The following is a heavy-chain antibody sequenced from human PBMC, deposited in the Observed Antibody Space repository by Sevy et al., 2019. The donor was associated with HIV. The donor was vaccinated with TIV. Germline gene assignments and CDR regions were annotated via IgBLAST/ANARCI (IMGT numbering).Heavy chain of an antibody. V-gene: IGHV3-11*01. D-gene: IGHD3-3*02. CDR2: ISISGTI. CDR1: GFTFSDYY. Sequence: GESLKISCAASGFTFSDYYMSWIRQAPGKGLEWVSYISISGTIYYADSVKGRFTISRDNAKNSLYLQMNSLRAEDTAVYYCAKDILAPGLHFDYWGQGTLVTVSS. CDR3: AKDILAPGLHFDY. J-gene: IGHJ4*02.